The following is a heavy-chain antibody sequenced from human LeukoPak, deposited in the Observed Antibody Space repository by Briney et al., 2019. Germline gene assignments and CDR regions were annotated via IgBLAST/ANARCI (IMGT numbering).Heavy chain of an antibody. Sequence: GGSLRLSCVASEFTFRSYAMSWVRQAPGKGLEWVSSISSSGSYIYYADSVKGRFTISRDNAKNSLYLQMNSLRAEDTAVYYCAREDYGDSVFYYWGQGTLVTVSS. CDR3: AREDYGDSVFYY. J-gene: IGHJ4*02. CDR1: EFTFRSYA. V-gene: IGHV3-21*01. D-gene: IGHD4-17*01. CDR2: ISSSGSYI.